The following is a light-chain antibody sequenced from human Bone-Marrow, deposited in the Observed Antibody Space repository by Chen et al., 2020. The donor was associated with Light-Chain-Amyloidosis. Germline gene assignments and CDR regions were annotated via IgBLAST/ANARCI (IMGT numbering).Light chain of an antibody. CDR3: QQPNTYPFFT. CDR1: QGIATH. V-gene: IGKV1-9*01. Sequence: DIQLTQSPSFLSASVGDRVTITCRASQGIATHLAWYQQLPGKAPKLLIHSSSTLQKGVPSRFSGSGAGTEFTLTISSLQPEDFATYYCQQPNTYPFFTFGPGTKVEIK. J-gene: IGKJ3*01. CDR2: SSS.